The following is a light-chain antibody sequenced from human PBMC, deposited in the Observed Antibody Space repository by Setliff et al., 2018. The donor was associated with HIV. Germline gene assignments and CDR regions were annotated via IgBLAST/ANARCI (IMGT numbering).Light chain of an antibody. CDR1: SSDVGGYNY. V-gene: IGLV2-14*01. Sequence: SALTQPASVSGSPGQSITISCTGTSSDVGGYNYVSWYQQHPGKAPNLMIYEVSNRPSGVSNRFAGSKSGNTASLTISGLQAKDEADYYCSSYTSSSTLYVFGTGTKVTVL. CDR3: SSYTSSSTLYV. CDR2: EVS. J-gene: IGLJ1*01.